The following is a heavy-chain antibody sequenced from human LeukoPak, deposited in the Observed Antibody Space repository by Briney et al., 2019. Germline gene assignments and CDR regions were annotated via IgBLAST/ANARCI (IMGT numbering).Heavy chain of an antibody. Sequence: MPSETLSLTCTVSGGSISSYYWSWIRQPPGKGLEWIGYIYYSGSTNYNPSLKSRVTISVDTSKNQFSLKLSSVTAADTAVYYCARDRGYDIDWGQGTLVTVSS. CDR3: ARDRGYDID. CDR2: IYYSGST. D-gene: IGHD3-9*01. CDR1: GGSISSYY. V-gene: IGHV4-59*01. J-gene: IGHJ4*02.